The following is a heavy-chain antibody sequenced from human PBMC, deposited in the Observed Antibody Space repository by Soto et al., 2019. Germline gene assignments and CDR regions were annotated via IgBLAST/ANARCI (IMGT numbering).Heavy chain of an antibody. CDR3: TRDSSGYRLIAFDI. J-gene: IGHJ3*02. D-gene: IGHD3-22*01. CDR1: GFTFGDYA. Sequence: HPGGSLRLSCTASGFTFGDYAMSWVRQAPGKGLEWVGFIRSKAYGGTTEYAASVKGRFTISRDDSKSIAYLQMNSLKTEDTAVYYCTRDSSGYRLIAFDIWGQGTMVTVS. CDR2: IRSKAYGGTT. V-gene: IGHV3-49*04.